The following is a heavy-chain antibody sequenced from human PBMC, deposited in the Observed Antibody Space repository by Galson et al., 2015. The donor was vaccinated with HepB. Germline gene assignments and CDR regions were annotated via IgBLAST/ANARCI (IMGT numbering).Heavy chain of an antibody. V-gene: IGHV3-30-3*01. CDR2: ISYDGINK. Sequence: SLRLSCAASGFTFNNYAINWVRQAPGKGPERVAVISYDGINKWYADSVKGRFTISRDNSKNTVYLRINSLRAEDTAVYFCAVCFSTSCYAAENFQHWGQGTLVTVSS. CDR3: AVCFSTSCYAAENFQH. D-gene: IGHD2-2*01. J-gene: IGHJ1*01. CDR1: GFTFNNYA.